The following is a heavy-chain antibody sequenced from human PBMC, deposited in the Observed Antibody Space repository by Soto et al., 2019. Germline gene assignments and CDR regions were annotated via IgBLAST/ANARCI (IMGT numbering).Heavy chain of an antibody. Sequence: PGGSLRLSCAASGFAFSSYAMSWVRQAPGKGLEWVSYISSSASTMYYADSVKGRFTISRDNAKNSLYLQMNSLRAEDTAVYYCARIPVWGYHDGTAYSYLTFWGQGSLVTVSS. CDR2: ISSSASTM. D-gene: IGHD3-22*01. CDR3: ARIPVWGYHDGTAYSYLTF. J-gene: IGHJ4*02. V-gene: IGHV3-48*04. CDR1: GFAFSSYA.